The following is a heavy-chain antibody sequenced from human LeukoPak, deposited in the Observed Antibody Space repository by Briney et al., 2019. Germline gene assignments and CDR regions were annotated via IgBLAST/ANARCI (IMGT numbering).Heavy chain of an antibody. D-gene: IGHD6-19*01. J-gene: IGHJ5*02. CDR3: ARERRAVAGARSWFDP. CDR1: GGSISSGSYY. CDR2: IYTSGST. V-gene: IGHV4-61*02. Sequence: KPSETLSPTCTVSGGSISSGSYYWSWIRQPAGKGLEWIGRIYTSGSTNYNPSLKSRVTISVDTSKNQFSLKLSSVTAADTAVYYCARERRAVAGARSWFDPWGQGTLVTVSS.